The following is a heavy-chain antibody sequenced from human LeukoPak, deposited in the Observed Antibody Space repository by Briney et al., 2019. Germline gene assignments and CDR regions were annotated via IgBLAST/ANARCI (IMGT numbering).Heavy chain of an antibody. CDR1: TDSINGYY. Sequence: SETLSLTCSVSTDSINGYYWSWIRQPPGKGLEWIGYIYYTGSANYNPSLKSRLTISVDTSKNHFSLKLRSVTAADTAIYYCARHLAGYGDYFDYWGQGTLVTVSS. CDR3: ARHLAGYGDYFDY. J-gene: IGHJ4*02. D-gene: IGHD2-8*01. V-gene: IGHV4-59*08. CDR2: IYYTGSA.